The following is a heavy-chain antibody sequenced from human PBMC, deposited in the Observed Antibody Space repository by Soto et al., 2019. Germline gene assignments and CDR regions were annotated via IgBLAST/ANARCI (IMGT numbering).Heavy chain of an antibody. Sequence: GGSLRLSCAASGFTFSSYWMSWVRQAPGKGLEWVSAISGSGGSTYYADSVKGRFTISRDNSKNTLYLQMNSLRAEDTAVYYCARLRLGESRPLDYWGQGTLVTVSS. J-gene: IGHJ4*02. CDR3: ARLRLGESRPLDY. D-gene: IGHD3-16*01. CDR2: ISGSGGST. V-gene: IGHV3-23*01. CDR1: GFTFSSYW.